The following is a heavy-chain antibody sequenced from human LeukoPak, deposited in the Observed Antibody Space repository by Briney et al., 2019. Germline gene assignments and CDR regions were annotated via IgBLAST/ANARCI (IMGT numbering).Heavy chain of an antibody. Sequence: SETLSLTCTASGGSITSGSHYWSWIRQPAGKGLEWIVRIYTSGNTNYNPSLKRRVTISLETSKNQFSLELSSVTGADTAVYYCARGRDGNSIFDYWGQGTLVSVST. CDR3: ARGRDGNSIFDY. CDR1: GGSITSGSHY. CDR2: IYTSGNT. V-gene: IGHV4-61*02. D-gene: IGHD5-24*01. J-gene: IGHJ4*02.